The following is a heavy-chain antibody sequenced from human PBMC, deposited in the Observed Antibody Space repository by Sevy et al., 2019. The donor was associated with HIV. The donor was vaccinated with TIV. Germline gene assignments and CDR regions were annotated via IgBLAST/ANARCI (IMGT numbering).Heavy chain of an antibody. CDR1: GYTFTSYD. CDR2: MNPNSGNT. CDR3: ARVHSSSRYVWFDP. Sequence: ASVKVSCKASGYTFTSYDINWVRQATGQGLEWMGWMNPNSGNTGYEQKFQGRVTMTRNTSISTAYMELSSLRSEDTAVYYCARVHSSSRYVWFDPRGQGTLVTVSS. J-gene: IGHJ5*02. V-gene: IGHV1-8*01. D-gene: IGHD6-13*01.